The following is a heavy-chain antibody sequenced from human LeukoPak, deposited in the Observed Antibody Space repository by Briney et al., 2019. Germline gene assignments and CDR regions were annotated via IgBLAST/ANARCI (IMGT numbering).Heavy chain of an antibody. CDR1: GFTFSDHY. CDR2: ISYDGSNK. Sequence: GGSLRLSCAASGFTFSDHYMDWVRQAPGKGLEWVAVISYDGSNKYYADSVKGRFTISRDDSKNTVYLQMNSLRVEDTAVYYCAAASGYSYFEHWGQGTLVIVSS. V-gene: IGHV3-30*03. CDR3: AAASGYSYFEH. J-gene: IGHJ1*01. D-gene: IGHD6-13*01.